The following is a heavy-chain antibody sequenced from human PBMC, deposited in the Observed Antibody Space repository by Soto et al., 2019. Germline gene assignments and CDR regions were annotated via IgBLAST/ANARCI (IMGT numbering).Heavy chain of an antibody. V-gene: IGHV4-31*03. Sequence: QVHLQESGPGLVTPSQTLSLTCTVSGASINSAAYYWSWMRQRPGEGLEWIGFISYSGYTFQNPSLKSRLLLSVATSKNQFSLELSFVTAADTAVYYCARGPTPSWSSYRFSYFDSWGPGSLVTGS. J-gene: IGHJ4*01. D-gene: IGHD3-16*02. CDR2: ISYSGYT. CDR1: GASINSAAYY. CDR3: ARGPTPSWSSYRFSYFDS.